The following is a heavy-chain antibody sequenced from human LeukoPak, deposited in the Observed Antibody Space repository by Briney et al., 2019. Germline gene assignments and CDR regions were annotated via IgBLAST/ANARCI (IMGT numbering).Heavy chain of an antibody. D-gene: IGHD3-3*01. Sequence: ASVKVSCKASGYTFTGYYMHWVRQAPGQGLEWMGWINPNSGGTNYAQKFQGRVTMTRDTSISTAYMELSRLRSDDTAVYYCARDPTPGYDFWSGSLGDAFDIWGQGTMVTVSS. J-gene: IGHJ3*02. CDR2: INPNSGGT. V-gene: IGHV1-2*02. CDR3: ARDPTPGYDFWSGSLGDAFDI. CDR1: GYTFTGYY.